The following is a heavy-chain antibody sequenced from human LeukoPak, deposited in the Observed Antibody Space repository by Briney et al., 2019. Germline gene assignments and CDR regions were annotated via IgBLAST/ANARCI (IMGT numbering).Heavy chain of an antibody. J-gene: IGHJ4*02. CDR1: GFTFSSYG. CDR3: AKDRYSYGYAFDY. Sequence: GGSLRLSCAASGFTFSSYGMHWVRQAPGKGLEWVAVIWCDGSNKYYADSVKGRFTISRDNSKNTLYLQMNSLRAEDTAVYYCAKDRYSYGYAFDYWGQGTLVTVSS. CDR2: IWCDGSNK. D-gene: IGHD5-18*01. V-gene: IGHV3-33*06.